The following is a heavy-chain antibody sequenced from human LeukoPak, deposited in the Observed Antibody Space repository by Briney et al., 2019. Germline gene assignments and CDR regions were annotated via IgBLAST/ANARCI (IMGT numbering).Heavy chain of an antibody. CDR3: AKVVSGFHFDC. J-gene: IGHJ4*02. V-gene: IGHV3-23*01. CDR1: GFTFSTFG. D-gene: IGHD1-26*01. CDR2: ITGSGATT. Sequence: GGSLRLSCAASGFTFSTFGMSWVRRAPGKGPEWVSGITGSGATTYYADSVKGRFTISRDNSQNTLYLQMNTLRAEDTAVYYCAKVVSGFHFDCWGQGTLVTVSS.